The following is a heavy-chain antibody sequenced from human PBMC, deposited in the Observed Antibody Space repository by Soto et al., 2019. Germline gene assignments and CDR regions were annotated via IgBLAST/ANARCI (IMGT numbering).Heavy chain of an antibody. V-gene: IGHV3-33*01. CDR3: ARDGTTDYYGSGSYYKMAYYFDY. D-gene: IGHD3-10*01. J-gene: IGHJ4*02. Sequence: PGGSLRLSCAASGFTFSSYGMHWVRQAPGKGLEWVAVIWYDGSNKYYADSVKGRFTISRDNSKNTLYLQMNSLRAEDTAVYYCARDGTTDYYGSGSYYKMAYYFDYWGQGTLVTVSS. CDR2: IWYDGSNK. CDR1: GFTFSSYG.